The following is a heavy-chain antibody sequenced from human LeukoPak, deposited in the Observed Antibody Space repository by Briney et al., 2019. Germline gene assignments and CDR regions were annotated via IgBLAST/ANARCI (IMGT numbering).Heavy chain of an antibody. CDR1: GGSFSGYY. V-gene: IGHV4-34*01. CDR3: ARDRGTMIRGDHGVDF. J-gene: IGHJ4*02. CDR2: INHSGST. Sequence: LETLSLTRAVSGGSFSGYYWSWMRQPPGKGLEWIGEINHSGSTNYNPSLKSRVTISVDPSKNQFSLKLSSVTAADTAVYYCARDRGTMIRGDHGVDFWGQGTLVTVSS. D-gene: IGHD3-10*01.